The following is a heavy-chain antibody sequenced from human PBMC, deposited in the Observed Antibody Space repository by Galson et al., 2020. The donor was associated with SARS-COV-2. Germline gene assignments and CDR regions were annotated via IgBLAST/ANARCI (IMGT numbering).Heavy chain of an antibody. CDR2: IYYSGST. D-gene: IGHD6-13*01. Sequence: ETSETLSLTCAVSGGSISSGGYHWSWIRQHPGKGLEWIGYIYYSGSTYYNPSLKSRLTISVDTSKNQLSLKLNSVTAADTAVYYCARANSGRGRPYWYFDLWGRGTLVTVSS. V-gene: IGHV4-31*11. CDR3: ARANSGRGRPYWYFDL. J-gene: IGHJ2*01. CDR1: GGSISSGGYH.